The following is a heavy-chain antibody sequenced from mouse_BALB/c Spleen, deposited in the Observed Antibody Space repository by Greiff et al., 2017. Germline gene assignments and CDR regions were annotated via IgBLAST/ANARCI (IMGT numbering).Heavy chain of an antibody. CDR1: GYTFTSYW. CDR3: ARGPITTVYFDY. CDR2: IYPGDGDT. J-gene: IGHJ2*01. V-gene: IGHV1-87*01. D-gene: IGHD1-1*01. Sequence: HVQLQQSGAELARPGASVKLSCKASGYTFTSYWMQWVKQRPGQGLEWIGAIYPGDGDTRYTQKFKGKATLTADKSSSTAYMQLSSLASEDSAVYYCARGPITTVYFDYWGQGTTLTVSS.